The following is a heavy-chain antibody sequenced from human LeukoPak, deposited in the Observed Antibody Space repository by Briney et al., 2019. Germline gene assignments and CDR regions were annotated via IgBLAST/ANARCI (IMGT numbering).Heavy chain of an antibody. V-gene: IGHV3-30*04. CDR2: ISYDGSNK. Sequence: GRSLRLSCAASGFTFSSYAMHWVRQAPGKGLEWVAVISYDGSNKYYADSVKGRFTISRDNSKNTLYLQMNSLRAEDTAVYYCARERFDYTPLCDYWGQGTLVTVSS. J-gene: IGHJ4*02. CDR3: ARERFDYTPLCDY. D-gene: IGHD2-2*02. CDR1: GFTFSSYA.